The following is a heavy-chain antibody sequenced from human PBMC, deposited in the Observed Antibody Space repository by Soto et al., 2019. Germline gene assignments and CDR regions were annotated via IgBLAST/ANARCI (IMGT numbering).Heavy chain of an antibody. CDR3: ARTRGYYPYYYYMDV. CDR1: GFSLSTSGMC. Sequence: SGPTLVNPTQTLTLTCTFSGFSLSTSGMCVSWIRQPPGKALEWLARIDWDDDKYYSTSLKTRLTISKDTSKNQVVLTMTNMDPVDTATYYFARTRGYYPYYYYMDVWGKGTTVTVSS. D-gene: IGHD3-3*01. CDR2: IDWDDDK. V-gene: IGHV2-70*11. J-gene: IGHJ6*03.